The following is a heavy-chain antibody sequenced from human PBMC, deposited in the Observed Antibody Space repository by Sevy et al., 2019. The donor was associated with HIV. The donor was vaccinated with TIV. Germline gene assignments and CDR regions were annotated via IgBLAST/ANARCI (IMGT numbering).Heavy chain of an antibody. Sequence: GGSLRLSCAASGFTVSSNYMSWVRQAPGKGLEWVSVIYSGGSTYYADSVKGRFTISRDNSKNTLYLQMNSLRAEDTAVYYCARDREAAVGTPYYYYMDVWGKGTTVTVSS. V-gene: IGHV3-53*01. CDR2: IYSGGST. CDR3: ARDREAAVGTPYYYYMDV. CDR1: GFTVSSNY. D-gene: IGHD6-13*01. J-gene: IGHJ6*03.